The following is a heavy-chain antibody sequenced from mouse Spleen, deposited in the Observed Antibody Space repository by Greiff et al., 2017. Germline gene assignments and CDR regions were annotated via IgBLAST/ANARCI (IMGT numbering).Heavy chain of an antibody. V-gene: IGHV5-12-2*01. D-gene: IGHD2-3*01. CDR1: GFTFSSYT. J-gene: IGHJ2*01. CDR2: ISNGGGST. Sequence: EVKLVESGGGLVQPGGSLKLSCAASGFTFSSYTMSWVRQTPEKRLEWVAYISNGGGSTYYPDTVKGRFTISRDNAKNTLYLQMSSLKSEDTAMYYCARDGYYFDYWGQGTTLTVSS. CDR3: ARDGYYFDY.